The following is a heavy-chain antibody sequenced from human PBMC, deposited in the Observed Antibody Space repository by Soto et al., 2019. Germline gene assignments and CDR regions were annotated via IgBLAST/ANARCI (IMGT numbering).Heavy chain of an antibody. J-gene: IGHJ5*02. Sequence: GEYLKISCRASGYKFVTSWIGWVRQRPGKGLEWMGLIYPDDSETRYSPSFQGQVTISADKSGNTAFLQWSSLKASDTAIYFCAFFRGIPLGLFAPWGQGTPVTVSA. CDR3: AFFRGIPLGLFAP. CDR2: IYPDDSET. CDR1: GYKFVTSW. D-gene: IGHD3-16*01. V-gene: IGHV5-51*01.